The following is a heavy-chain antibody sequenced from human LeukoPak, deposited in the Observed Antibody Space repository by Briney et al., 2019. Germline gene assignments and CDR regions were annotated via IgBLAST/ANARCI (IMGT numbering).Heavy chain of an antibody. D-gene: IGHD1-26*01. CDR2: IKLKADGGPT. CDR3: TTDPPGAY. J-gene: IGHJ4*02. Sequence: GGPLRLSCAASGFTFSNDWMSWVRQAPGKGLEWVGRIKLKADGGPTDYAAPVKGRFTVSRDDSQNTLYLQMNSLKTEDTAVYYCTTDPPGAYWGQGTLVTVSS. CDR1: GFTFSNDW. V-gene: IGHV3-15*01.